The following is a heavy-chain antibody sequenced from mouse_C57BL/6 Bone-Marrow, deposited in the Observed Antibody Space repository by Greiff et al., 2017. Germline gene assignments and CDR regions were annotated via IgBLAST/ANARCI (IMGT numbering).Heavy chain of an antibody. CDR2: IYPGSGST. CDR3: ERPYYSNCRYFDV. J-gene: IGHJ1*03. V-gene: IGHV1-55*01. CDR1: GYTFTSYW. D-gene: IGHD2-5*01. Sequence: VQLQQPGAELVKPGASVKMSCKASGYTFTSYWITWVKQRPGQGLEWIGDIYPGSGSTNYNEKFKSKATLTVDTSSSTAYMQLSSLTSEDSAVYNCERPYYSNCRYFDVWGKGTTVTVSA.